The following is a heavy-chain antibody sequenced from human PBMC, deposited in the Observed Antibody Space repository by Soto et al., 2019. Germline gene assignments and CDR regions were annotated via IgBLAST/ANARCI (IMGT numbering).Heavy chain of an antibody. Sequence: QVHLVQSGAAVKKPGSSVKVSCKASRGSFNTYAISWVRQAPGQGLEWMGGNIRFFGKPNYAQRLGDRVTITADESARTADVELNRLRSVYTAVYYCARGPGCIMVDYGMDVWGQGTTVTVSS. CDR2: NIRFFGKP. D-gene: IGHD3-16*01. CDR1: RGSFNTYA. J-gene: IGHJ6*02. CDR3: ARGPGCIMVDYGMDV. V-gene: IGHV1-69*12.